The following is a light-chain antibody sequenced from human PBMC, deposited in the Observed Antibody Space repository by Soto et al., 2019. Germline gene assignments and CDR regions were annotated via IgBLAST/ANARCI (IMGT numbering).Light chain of an antibody. J-gene: IGKJ1*01. Sequence: DFVMTQSPDSLAVSLGERATINCKSSQSVLYSSNNKNYLAWYQQKPGQPPKLLIYWASTRESGVPDRFSGSGSGTDFTLTISSMQAEDVALYYCQQYYSTPRTFGQGTKVAIK. CDR1: QSVLYSSNNKNY. CDR3: QQYYSTPRT. V-gene: IGKV4-1*01. CDR2: WAS.